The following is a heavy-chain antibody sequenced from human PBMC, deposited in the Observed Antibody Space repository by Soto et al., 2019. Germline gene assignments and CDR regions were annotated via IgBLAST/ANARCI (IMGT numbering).Heavy chain of an antibody. CDR3: ARGECSSNYCFARWALDI. V-gene: IGHV4-34*01. J-gene: IGHJ3*02. D-gene: IGHD2-2*01. Sequence: PSETLSLTCAASGGSFSAYHWTWIRQTPGKGLEWIGEISHSGSTNYKPSLKSRVTISADPSKKQFSLNLTSMTAADSGVYYCARGECSSNYCFARWALDIWGQGTVVTVSS. CDR1: GGSFSAYH. CDR2: ISHSGST.